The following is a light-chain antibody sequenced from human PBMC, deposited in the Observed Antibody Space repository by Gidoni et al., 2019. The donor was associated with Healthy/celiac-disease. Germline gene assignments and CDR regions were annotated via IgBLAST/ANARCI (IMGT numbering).Light chain of an antibody. CDR3: QQYYSTPYT. V-gene: IGKV4-1*01. Sequence: DIVMTQSPDSLTVSLGERATINCKSSQSVLYSSNNKNYLAWYQQKPGQPPKLLIYWASTRESGVPDRFSGSGSGTDFTLTISSLQAEDVAVYYCQQYYSTPYTFXQXTTLQIK. J-gene: IGKJ2*01. CDR2: WAS. CDR1: QSVLYSSNNKNY.